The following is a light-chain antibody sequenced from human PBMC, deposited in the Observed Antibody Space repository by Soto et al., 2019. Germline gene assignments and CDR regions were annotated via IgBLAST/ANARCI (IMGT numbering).Light chain of an antibody. J-gene: IGKJ3*01. Sequence: IVLTQSPGTLSLSPGERATLSCRASQSVSSSYLAWYQQKPGQAPRLLIYDASSRATGIPDRFSGSGSGTDFTLTISRLEPEDFAVYYCQQYGSSLFTFGPGTKVDIK. CDR3: QQYGSSLFT. CDR2: DAS. V-gene: IGKV3-20*01. CDR1: QSVSSSY.